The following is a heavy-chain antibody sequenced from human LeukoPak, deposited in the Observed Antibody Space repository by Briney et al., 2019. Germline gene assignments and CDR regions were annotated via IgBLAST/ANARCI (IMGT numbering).Heavy chain of an antibody. CDR1: GFTFSSYA. CDR3: VKGAGSRTYYFDY. D-gene: IGHD3-10*01. J-gene: IGHJ4*02. Sequence: HPGGSLRLSCSASGFTFSSYAMHWVRQDPGKGLEYVSAISSNGGSTYYADSVKGRFTISRDNSKNTLYLQMSSLRAEDTAVYYCVKGAGSRTYYFDYWGQGTLVTVSS. CDR2: ISSNGGST. V-gene: IGHV3-64D*06.